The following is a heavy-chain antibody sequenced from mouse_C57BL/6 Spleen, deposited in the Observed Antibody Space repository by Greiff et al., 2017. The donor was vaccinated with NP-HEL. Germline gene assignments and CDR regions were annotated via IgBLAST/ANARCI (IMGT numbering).Heavy chain of an antibody. CDR3: ARTGYSNYGWYFDV. Sequence: QVQLQQSGPGLVQPSQSLSITCTVSGFSLTSYGVHWVRQSPGKGLEWLGVIWSGGSTDYNAAFISRLSISKDNSKSQVFFKMNSLQADDTAIYYCARTGYSNYGWYFDVWGTGTTVTVSS. V-gene: IGHV2-2*01. CDR2: IWSGGST. CDR1: GFSLTSYG. J-gene: IGHJ1*03. D-gene: IGHD2-5*01.